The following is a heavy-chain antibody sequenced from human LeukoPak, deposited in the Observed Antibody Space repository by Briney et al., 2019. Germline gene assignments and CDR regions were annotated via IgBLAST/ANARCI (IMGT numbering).Heavy chain of an antibody. D-gene: IGHD3-10*01. CDR1: GASISSSTYY. V-gene: IGHV4-39*07. CDR3: ARGRGEGRGISMVRGVRAPSYNWFDP. Sequence: SETLSLTCTVSGASISSSTYYWGWIRQPPGKGREWIGSIYFSGSTYYNPSLKSRVTISVDTSKNQFSLKLSSVTAADTAVYYCARGRGEGRGISMVRGVRAPSYNWFDPWGHGTLVIVSS. CDR2: IYFSGST. J-gene: IGHJ5*02.